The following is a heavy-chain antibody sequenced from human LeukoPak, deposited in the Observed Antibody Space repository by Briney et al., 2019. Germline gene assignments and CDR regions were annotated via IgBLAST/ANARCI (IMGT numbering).Heavy chain of an antibody. CDR3: ARDLYYYGSGSYYDVFDV. J-gene: IGHJ3*01. Sequence: GASVKVSCKASGYTFSTYGISWVRQAPGQGLEWMGWISAYKGNTYYAQKLQGRVTMTTDTSTSTAYMELRSLRSDDTAIYYRARDLYYYGSGSYYDVFDVWGQGTMVTVSS. D-gene: IGHD3-10*01. CDR1: GYTFSTYG. CDR2: ISAYKGNT. V-gene: IGHV1-18*01.